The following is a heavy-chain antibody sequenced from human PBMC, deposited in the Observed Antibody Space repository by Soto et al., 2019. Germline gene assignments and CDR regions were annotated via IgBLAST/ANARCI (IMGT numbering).Heavy chain of an antibody. CDR3: ARDQCSGGSCYSRKPYYYYGMDV. Sequence: ASLRVSCQASGYTFTSYGMRCVRQAPGHGLEWMGWISAYNGNTNYAQKLQGRVTMTTDTSTSTAYMELRSLRSDDTAVYYCARDQCSGGSCYSRKPYYYYGMDVGGQGTTVTVS. CDR2: ISAYNGNT. J-gene: IGHJ6*02. CDR1: GYTFTSYG. D-gene: IGHD2-15*01. V-gene: IGHV1-18*01.